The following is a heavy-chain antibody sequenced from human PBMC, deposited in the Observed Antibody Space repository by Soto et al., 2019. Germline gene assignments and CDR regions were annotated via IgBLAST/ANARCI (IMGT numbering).Heavy chain of an antibody. Sequence: PSETLSLTCAVYGGSFSGYYWSWIRQPPGKGLEWIGEINHSGSTNYNPSLKSRVTISVDTSKNQFSLKLSSVTAADTAVYYCARGALVDFGVVVAAPRPGMDVWGQGTTVTVAS. CDR2: INHSGST. CDR3: ARGALVDFGVVVAAPRPGMDV. D-gene: IGHD2-15*01. V-gene: IGHV4-34*01. CDR1: GGSFSGYY. J-gene: IGHJ6*02.